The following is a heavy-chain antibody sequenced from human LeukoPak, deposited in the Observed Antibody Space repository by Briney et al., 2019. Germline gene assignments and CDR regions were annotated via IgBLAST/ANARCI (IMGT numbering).Heavy chain of an antibody. CDR1: GFTFSDYN. Sequence: GGSLRLSCAASGFTFSDYNMRWIRQAPGKGLEWVGRIKSKTDGGTTDYAAPVKGRFTISRDDSKNTLYLQMNSLKTEDTAVYYCKAQLLWFGELLPYHDAFDIWGQGTMVTVSS. CDR2: IKSKTDGGTT. J-gene: IGHJ3*02. D-gene: IGHD3-10*01. CDR3: KAQLLWFGELLPYHDAFDI. V-gene: IGHV3-15*01.